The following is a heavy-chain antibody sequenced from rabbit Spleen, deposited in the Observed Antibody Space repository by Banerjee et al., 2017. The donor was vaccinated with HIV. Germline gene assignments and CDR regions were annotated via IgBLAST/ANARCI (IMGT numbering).Heavy chain of an antibody. D-gene: IGHD1-1*01. CDR2: INAATAKP. CDR3: ARDLLGVIGWNFYL. CDR1: GFDFSVYG. V-gene: IGHV1S45*01. Sequence: QEQLVESGGGLVQPGGSLKLSCKASGFDFSVYGVTWVRQAPGKGLEWIACINAATAKPVYATWAKGRFTISRTSSTTVTLRMTSLTAADRATYFCARDLLGVIGWNFYLWGQGTLVTVS. J-gene: IGHJ4*01.